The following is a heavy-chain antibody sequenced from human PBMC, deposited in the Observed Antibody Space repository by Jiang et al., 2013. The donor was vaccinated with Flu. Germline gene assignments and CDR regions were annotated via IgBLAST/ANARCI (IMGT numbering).Heavy chain of an antibody. Sequence: KPSETLSLTCAVYGGSFSGYYWSWIRQPPGKGLEWIGEINHSGSTNYNPSLKSRVTISVDTSKNQFSLKLSSVTAADTAVYYCARGWGYYYDSRSIDYWGQGTLVTVSS. CDR2: INHSGST. CDR3: ARGWGYYYDSRSIDY. D-gene: IGHD3-22*01. CDR1: GGSFSGYY. V-gene: IGHV4-34*01. J-gene: IGHJ4*02.